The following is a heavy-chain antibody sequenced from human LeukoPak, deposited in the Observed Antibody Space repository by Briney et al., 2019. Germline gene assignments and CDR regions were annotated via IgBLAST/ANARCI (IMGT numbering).Heavy chain of an antibody. V-gene: IGHV3-7*05. D-gene: IGHD1-26*01. Sequence: GGSLRLSCSASGFTFSSFLMSWVRQAPGKGLEGVANIKQDASEKYYVASVKGRFTISRDNAKNSLYLQMNRPRAEDTAVYYCARKRYSGSYGVDYWGQGTLVTVSS. J-gene: IGHJ4*02. CDR3: ARKRYSGSYGVDY. CDR1: GFTFSSFL. CDR2: IKQDASEK.